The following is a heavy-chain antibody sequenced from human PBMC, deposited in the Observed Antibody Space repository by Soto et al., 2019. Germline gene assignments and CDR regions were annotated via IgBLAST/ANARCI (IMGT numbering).Heavy chain of an antibody. V-gene: IGHV3-13*05. J-gene: IGHJ2*01. CDR3: ARGADCRGGTCYSWYFDL. D-gene: IGHD2-15*01. CDR1: GFTFNNYD. Sequence: EVQLVESGGGLVQPGGSLRLSCAASGFTFNNYDMHWVRQSSGKGLEWVSTIGTAGDPYYLDSVKGRFTVSRDDATNFLYLRMHSLRAEDMAVYYCARGADCRGGTCYSWYFDLWGRGTLVTVSS. CDR2: IGTAGDP.